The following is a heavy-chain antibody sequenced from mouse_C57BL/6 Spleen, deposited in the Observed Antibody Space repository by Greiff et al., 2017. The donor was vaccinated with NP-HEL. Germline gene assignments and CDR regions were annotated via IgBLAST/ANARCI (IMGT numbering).Heavy chain of an antibody. CDR3: ARQLRGLYYFDY. Sequence: DVKLVESGGGLVKPGGSLKLSCAASGFTCSSYTMSWVRQTPEKRLEWVATISGGGGNTYYPDSVTGRFTISRDNAKNTLYLQMSSLRSEDTALYYCARQLRGLYYFDYWGQGTTLTVSS. J-gene: IGHJ2*01. V-gene: IGHV5-9*01. D-gene: IGHD3-1*01. CDR1: GFTCSSYT. CDR2: ISGGGGNT.